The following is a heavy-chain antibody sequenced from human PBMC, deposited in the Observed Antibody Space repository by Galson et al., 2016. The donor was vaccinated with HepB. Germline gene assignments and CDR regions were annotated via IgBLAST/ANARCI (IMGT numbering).Heavy chain of an antibody. V-gene: IGHV4-31*03. CDR3: ARDQSLDYFQGYFDS. D-gene: IGHD2/OR15-2a*01. CDR2: ISSSGYT. CDR1: GVSFISGNHY. Sequence: TLSLTCTVSGVSFISGNHYWNWIRQHPGKGLEWIGYISSSGYTYYNPSLKSRISMSLDTSKRQFSLNLTSVTAADTAVYYCARDQSLDYFQGYFDSWGLGTLVTVSS. J-gene: IGHJ4*02.